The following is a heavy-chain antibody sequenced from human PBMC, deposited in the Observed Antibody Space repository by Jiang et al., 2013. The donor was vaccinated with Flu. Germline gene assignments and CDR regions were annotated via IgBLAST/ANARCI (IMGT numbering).Heavy chain of an antibody. V-gene: IGHV1-18*01. CDR2: ISAYNGNT. CDR1: GYTFTSYG. J-gene: IGHJ6*02. D-gene: IGHD2-2*01. CDR3: ARIPISAVPAAMYYYYYGMDV. Sequence: SGAEVKKPGASVKVSCKASGYTFTSYGISWVRQAPGQGLEWMGWISAYNGNTNYAQKLQGRVTMTTDTSTSTAYMELRSLRSDDTAVYYCARIPISAVPAAMYYYYYGMDVWGQGTTVTVSS.